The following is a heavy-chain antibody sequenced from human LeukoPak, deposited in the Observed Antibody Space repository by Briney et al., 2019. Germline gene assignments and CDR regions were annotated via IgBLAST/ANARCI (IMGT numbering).Heavy chain of an antibody. CDR2: IYTGGST. CDR1: GFSVNNNY. V-gene: IGHV3-66*01. Sequence: PGGSLRLSCAASGFSVNNNYMSWVRQAPGKGLEWVSVIYTGGSTYYADSLKGRFTISRDNSKNTLYLQMYSLRAEDTAVYYCARGCSSTSCLDAFDIWGQGTMVTVSS. J-gene: IGHJ3*02. D-gene: IGHD2-2*01. CDR3: ARGCSSTSCLDAFDI.